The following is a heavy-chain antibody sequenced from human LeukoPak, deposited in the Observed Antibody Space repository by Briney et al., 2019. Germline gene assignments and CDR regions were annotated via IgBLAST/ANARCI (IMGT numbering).Heavy chain of an antibody. CDR3: ARRLTQYDCFDP. Sequence: SQTLSLTCAISGDSVSSNSVTWNWIRQSPSRGLEWLGRTYYRSTWYNDYAVSVTGRITVNPDTSKNQFSLHLNSVTPEDTAVYYCARRLTQYDCFDPWGQGILVTVSS. J-gene: IGHJ5*02. D-gene: IGHD2-2*01. V-gene: IGHV6-1*01. CDR2: TYYRSTWYN. CDR1: GDSVSSNSVT.